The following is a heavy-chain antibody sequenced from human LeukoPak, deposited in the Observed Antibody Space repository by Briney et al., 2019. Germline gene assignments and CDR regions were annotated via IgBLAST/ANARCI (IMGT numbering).Heavy chain of an antibody. CDR3: AIPPLSGTGSSRPLAGIDV. J-gene: IGHJ6*02. CDR2: ISSSGRNS. V-gene: IGHV3-48*03. CDR1: EFTLSLYH. D-gene: IGHD3-10*01. Sequence: GGSLRLSCAASEFTLSLYHINWVRQAPGKGLEWVAYISSSGRNSHYSDSVKGRFTISRDNAKNSLYLQMNSLRAEDTAMYYCAIPPLSGTGSSRPLAGIDVWGQGTTVTVSS.